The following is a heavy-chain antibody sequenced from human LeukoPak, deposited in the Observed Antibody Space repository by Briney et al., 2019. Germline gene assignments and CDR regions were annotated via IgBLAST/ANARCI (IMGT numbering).Heavy chain of an antibody. V-gene: IGHV1-2*02. Sequence: ASVKVSCKASGYTFTGYYMHWVRQAPGQGLEWIGWINPNSGGTNYAQKFQGRVTMTRDTSISTAYMELSRLRSDDTAVYYCARGILGYCSSTSCYTDYWGQGTLVTVSS. J-gene: IGHJ4*02. D-gene: IGHD2-2*02. CDR2: INPNSGGT. CDR1: GYTFTGYY. CDR3: ARGILGYCSSTSCYTDY.